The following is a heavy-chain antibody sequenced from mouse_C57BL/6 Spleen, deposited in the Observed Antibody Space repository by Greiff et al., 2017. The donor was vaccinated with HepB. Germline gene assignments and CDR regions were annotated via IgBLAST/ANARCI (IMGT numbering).Heavy chain of an antibody. CDR3: ARDCGSSYWDFDV. V-gene: IGHV5-17*01. J-gene: IGHJ1*03. CDR2: ISSGSSTI. CDR1: GFTFTDYG. Sequence: EVLLVESGGGLVKPGGSLKLSCAASGFTFTDYGMNWVRQGPEKGLEWVAYISSGSSTIYYADTVKGRFTIARDNAKNTLFLQMTRLRSEATAMYYCARDCGSSYWDFDVWGTGTTVTVSS. D-gene: IGHD1-1*01.